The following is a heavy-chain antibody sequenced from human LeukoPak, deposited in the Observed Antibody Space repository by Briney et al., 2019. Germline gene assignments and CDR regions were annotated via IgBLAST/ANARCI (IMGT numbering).Heavy chain of an antibody. V-gene: IGHV3-30*02. CDR1: GFTFSSYG. Sequence: GGSLRLSCAASGFTFSSYGMHWVRQAPAKGLEGVAFIRYDGSNKYYADSVKGRFTISRDNSKNTLYLQMNSLRAEDTAVYYCAKSGGLLVYYFDYWGQGTLVTVSS. CDR2: IRYDGSNK. J-gene: IGHJ4*02. CDR3: AKSGGLLVYYFDY. D-gene: IGHD2-21*01.